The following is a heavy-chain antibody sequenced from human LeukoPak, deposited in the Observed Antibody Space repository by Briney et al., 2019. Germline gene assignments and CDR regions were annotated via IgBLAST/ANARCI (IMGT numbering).Heavy chain of an antibody. CDR3: ARGYSGYEYYFDY. D-gene: IGHD5-12*01. CDR2: IRYDGSNK. V-gene: IGHV3-30*02. CDR1: GFTFSSYG. Sequence: GGFLRLSCAASGFTFSSYGMHWVRQAPGKGLGWVAFIRYDGSNKYYADSVKGRFTISRDNSKNTLYLQMNSLRAEDTAVYYCARGYSGYEYYFDYWGQGTLVTVSS. J-gene: IGHJ4*02.